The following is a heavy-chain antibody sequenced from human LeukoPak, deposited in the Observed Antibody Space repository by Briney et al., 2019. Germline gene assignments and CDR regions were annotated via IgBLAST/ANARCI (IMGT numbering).Heavy chain of an antibody. CDR3: ARVGYYGVVRIFDY. CDR2: IYTSGST. V-gene: IGHV4-61*02. CDR1: GGSISSGSYY. D-gene: IGHD3-10*01. J-gene: IGHJ4*02. Sequence: PSQTLSLTCTVSGGSISSGSYYWSWIRQPAGKGLEWFGRIYTSGSTNYNPSLKSRVTISVDTSKNQSSLKLSSVTAADTAVYYCARVGYYGVVRIFDYWGQGTLVTVSS.